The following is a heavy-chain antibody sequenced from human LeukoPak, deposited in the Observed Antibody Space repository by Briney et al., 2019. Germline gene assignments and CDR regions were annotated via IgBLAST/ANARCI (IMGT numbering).Heavy chain of an antibody. J-gene: IGHJ4*02. CDR1: GYTFTNFG. D-gene: IGHD3-22*01. Sequence: ASVKVSCKASGYTFTNFGIGWVRQAPGQGLEWMGWISGTNGNTKYAQKFQGRITMATDTSTSTVYMELRSLRSGDTAFYYCARDIRAQSSSGLPDYWGQGTLVTVSS. V-gene: IGHV1-18*01. CDR3: ARDIRAQSSSGLPDY. CDR2: ISGTNGNT.